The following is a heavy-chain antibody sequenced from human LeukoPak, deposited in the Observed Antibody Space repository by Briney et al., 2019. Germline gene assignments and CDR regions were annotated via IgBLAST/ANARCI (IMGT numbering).Heavy chain of an antibody. CDR3: AREGYCSSTSCYAVDY. CDR2: MNPNSGNT. V-gene: IGHV1-8*03. Sequence: ASVKVSCKASGYTFSTHDINWVRQAPGQGLEWMGWMNPNSGNTGYAQNFQGRVSISSDTSTSTAYMELSSLRSEDTAVYYCAREGYCSSTSCYAVDYWGQGTLVTVSS. D-gene: IGHD2-2*01. CDR1: GYTFSTHD. J-gene: IGHJ4*02.